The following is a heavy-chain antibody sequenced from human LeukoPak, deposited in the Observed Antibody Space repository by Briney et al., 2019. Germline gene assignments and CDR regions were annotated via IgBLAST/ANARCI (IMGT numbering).Heavy chain of an antibody. Sequence: PSETLSLTCAVYGGSFSGYYWSWIRQPPGKGLEWIGEINHSGSTNYNPSLKSRVTISVDTSKNQFSLKLSSVTAADTAVYYCARGPSYYDFWSGYFPYYYGMDVWGQGTTVTVSS. V-gene: IGHV4-34*01. CDR2: INHSGST. J-gene: IGHJ6*02. CDR1: GGSFSGYY. D-gene: IGHD3-3*01. CDR3: ARGPSYYDFWSGYFPYYYGMDV.